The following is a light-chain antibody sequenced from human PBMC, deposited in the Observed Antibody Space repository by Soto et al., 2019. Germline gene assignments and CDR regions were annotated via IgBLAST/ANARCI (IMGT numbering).Light chain of an antibody. CDR3: QQYGSSPPRT. J-gene: IGKJ1*01. CDR1: QSVSSSS. CDR2: GAS. V-gene: IGKV3-20*01. Sequence: EIGLTQSPGTLSLSPGERATLSCRASQSVSSSSLAWYQKKHGQAPRLLIYGASSRATGIPDRFSGSGSGTDFTLTISRLEPEDFAVYYCQQYGSSPPRTFGQGTKVEIK.